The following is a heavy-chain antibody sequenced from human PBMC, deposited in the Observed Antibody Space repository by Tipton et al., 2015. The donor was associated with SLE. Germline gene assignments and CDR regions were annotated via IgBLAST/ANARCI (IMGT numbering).Heavy chain of an antibody. CDR2: IYYSGST. CDR3: VRTEWLRRGYFFDY. Sequence: TLSLTCTVSGGSISSSSYYWGWIRQPPGKGLEWIGSIYYSGSTSYNPSLKSRVTISVDTSKNQFSLKVSSVTPADTAVYYCVRTEWLRRGYFFDYWGQGTLVTVSS. CDR1: GGSISSSSYY. J-gene: IGHJ4*02. V-gene: IGHV4-39*07. D-gene: IGHD5-12*01.